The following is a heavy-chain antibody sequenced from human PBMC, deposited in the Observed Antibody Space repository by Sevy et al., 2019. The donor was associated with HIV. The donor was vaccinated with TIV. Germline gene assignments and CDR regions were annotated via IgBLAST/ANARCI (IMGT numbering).Heavy chain of an antibody. J-gene: IGHJ4*02. Sequence: GGSLRLSCAASGFTFSSYAMTWVRQAPGKGLEWVSAINGDYRYYADSVKGRSTISRDNSKNTVYLQMNSLRAEDTALYYCAIEAPDTTIYDYWGQGILVTVSS. V-gene: IGHV3-23*01. CDR3: AIEAPDTTIYDY. CDR2: INGDYR. CDR1: GFTFSSYA. D-gene: IGHD3-3*01.